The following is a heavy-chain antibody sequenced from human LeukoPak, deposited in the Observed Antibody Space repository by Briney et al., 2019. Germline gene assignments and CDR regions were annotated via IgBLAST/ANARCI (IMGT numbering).Heavy chain of an antibody. CDR2: FDPEDGET. D-gene: IGHD2-2*01. V-gene: IGHV1-24*01. CDR3: ATPFPCSSTSCQYYFDY. Sequence: ASVKVSCKVSGYTLTELSMHWVRQAPGKGLEWMGGFDPEDGETIYAQKFQGRVTMTEDTSTDTAYMELSSLRSEDTAVCYCATPFPCSSTSCQYYFDYWGQGTLVTVSS. CDR1: GYTLTELS. J-gene: IGHJ4*02.